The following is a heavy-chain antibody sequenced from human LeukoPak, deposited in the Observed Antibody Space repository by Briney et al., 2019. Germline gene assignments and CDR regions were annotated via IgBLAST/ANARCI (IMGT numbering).Heavy chain of an antibody. V-gene: IGHV1-69*04. CDR1: GGTFSSYA. CDR3: ATVLRFLEWLLFDKYYFDY. D-gene: IGHD3-3*01. CDR2: IIPILGIA. Sequence: SVKVSCKASGGTFSSYAISWVRQAPGQGLEWMGRIIPILGIANYAQKFQGRVTITADKSTSTAYMELRSLRSDDTAVYYCATVLRFLEWLLFDKYYFDYWGQGTLVTVSS. J-gene: IGHJ4*02.